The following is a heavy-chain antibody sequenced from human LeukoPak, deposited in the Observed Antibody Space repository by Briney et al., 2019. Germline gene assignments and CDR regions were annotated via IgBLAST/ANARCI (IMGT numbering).Heavy chain of an antibody. CDR3: ARARIVVVPAAKRGGSYYYMDV. CDR2: IYTSGST. V-gene: IGHV4-4*07. Sequence: SETLSLTCTVSGGSISSYYWSWIRQPAGKGLEWIGRIYTSGSTNYNPSLKSRATMSVDTSKNQFSLKLSSVTAADTAVYYCARARIVVVPAAKRGGSYYYMDVWGKGTTVTVSS. CDR1: GGSISSYY. D-gene: IGHD2-2*01. J-gene: IGHJ6*03.